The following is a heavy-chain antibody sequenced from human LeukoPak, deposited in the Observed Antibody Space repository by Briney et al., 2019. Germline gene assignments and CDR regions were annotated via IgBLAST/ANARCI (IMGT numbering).Heavy chain of an antibody. CDR3: ARGAGYCNSTGCYGNDWFDF. J-gene: IGHJ5*01. D-gene: IGHD2-2*01. V-gene: IGHV3-7*05. CDR2: IKQDGSEK. CDR1: GFIFSRYW. Sequence: GGSLRLSCAASGFIFSRYWMSWVRQAPGKGLEWVANIKQDGSEKYYVDSVKGRFTISRDNAKNSLYLQMNSLRAEDTAVYYCARGAGYCNSTGCYGNDWFDFWGQGTLVTVSS.